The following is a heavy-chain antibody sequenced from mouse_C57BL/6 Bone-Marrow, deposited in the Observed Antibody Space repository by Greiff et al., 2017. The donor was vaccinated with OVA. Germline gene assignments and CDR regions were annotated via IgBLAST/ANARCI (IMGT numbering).Heavy chain of an antibody. J-gene: IGHJ3*01. D-gene: IGHD4-1*01. CDR3: ASGTGRFAY. CDR2: IDPSDSYT. Sequence: QVQLQLPGAELVKPGASVKLSCKASGYTFTSYWMQWVKQRPGQGLEWIGEIDPSDSYTNYNQKFKGKATLTVDTSSSTAYMQLSSLTSEDSAVYYCASGTGRFAYWGQGTLVTVSA. CDR1: GYTFTSYW. V-gene: IGHV1-50*01.